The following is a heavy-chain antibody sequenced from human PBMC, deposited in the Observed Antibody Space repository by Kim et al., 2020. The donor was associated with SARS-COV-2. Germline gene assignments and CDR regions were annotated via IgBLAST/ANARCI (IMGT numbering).Heavy chain of an antibody. J-gene: IGHJ6*03. D-gene: IGHD2-2*01. CDR2: IWYDGSNK. CDR1: GFTFSSYG. Sequence: GGSLRLSCAASGFTFSSYGMHWVRQAPGKGLEWVAVIWYDGSNKYYADSVKGRFTISRDNSKNTLYLQMNSLRAEDTAVYYCARGPPKVPAAIPYYYYYMDVWGKGTTVTVSS. V-gene: IGHV3-33*01. CDR3: ARGPPKVPAAIPYYYYYMDV.